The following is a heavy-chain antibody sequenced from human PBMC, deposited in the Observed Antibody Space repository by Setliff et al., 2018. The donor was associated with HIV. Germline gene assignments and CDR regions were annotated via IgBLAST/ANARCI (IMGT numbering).Heavy chain of an antibody. Sequence: HPGGSLRLSCAASGLTFSTHSMNWVRQAPGKGLEWVSYISGDTRIINYADSVKGRFTISRDNSKNTLYLQMSTLRAEDTAVYYCAKTTPSSIRSPYYYYMDVWGKGTTVTVSS. CDR1: GLTFSTHS. CDR3: AKTTPSSIRSPYYYYMDV. D-gene: IGHD6-13*01. V-gene: IGHV3-48*01. CDR2: ISGDTRII. J-gene: IGHJ6*03.